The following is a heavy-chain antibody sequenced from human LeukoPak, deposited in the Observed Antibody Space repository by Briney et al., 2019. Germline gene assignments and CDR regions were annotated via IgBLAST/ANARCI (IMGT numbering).Heavy chain of an antibody. CDR3: AGVIGWGYYFDY. Sequence: ASVTVSCKASGYTFTSYAMHWVRQAPGQRLEWMGWINAGNGNTKYSQKFQGRVTITRDTSASTAYMELSSLRSEDTAVYYCAGVIGWGYYFDYWGQGTLVTVSS. CDR1: GYTFTSYA. V-gene: IGHV1-3*01. J-gene: IGHJ4*02. CDR2: INAGNGNT. D-gene: IGHD3-16*01.